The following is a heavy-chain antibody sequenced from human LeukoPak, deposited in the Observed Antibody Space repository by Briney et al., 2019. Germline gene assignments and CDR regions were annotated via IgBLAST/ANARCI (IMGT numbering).Heavy chain of an antibody. V-gene: IGHV4-34*01. Sequence: SETLSLTCAVYGESFRGYYWSWLRHPPGKGLEWLGEINHSGSTNYNPSLKSRVTISVDTSKNQFSLKLSSVTAANTAVYYCARGGGRYCSSASCHLDYWGQGTLVTVSS. CDR1: GESFRGYY. CDR2: INHSGST. J-gene: IGHJ4*02. D-gene: IGHD2-2*01. CDR3: ARGGGRYCSSASCHLDY.